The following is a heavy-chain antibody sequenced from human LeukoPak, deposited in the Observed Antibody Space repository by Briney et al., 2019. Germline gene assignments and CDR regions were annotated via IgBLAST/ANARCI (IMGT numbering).Heavy chain of an antibody. CDR1: GFTFSSYW. D-gene: IGHD3-9*01. CDR2: IKQDGSEK. Sequence: GGSLRLXCAASGFTFSSYWMSWVRQAPGKGLEWVANIKQDGSEKYYVDSVKGRFTISRDNAKNSLYLQMNSLRAEDTAVYYCARILRYFDRGAFDIWGQGTMVTVSS. V-gene: IGHV3-7*01. CDR3: ARILRYFDRGAFDI. J-gene: IGHJ3*02.